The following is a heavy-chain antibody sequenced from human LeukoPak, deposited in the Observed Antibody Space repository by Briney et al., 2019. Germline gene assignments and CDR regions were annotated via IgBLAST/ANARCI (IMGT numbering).Heavy chain of an antibody. CDR1: GGTFSSYA. D-gene: IGHD6-19*01. CDR2: IIPIFGTA. V-gene: IGHV1-69*13. J-gene: IGHJ5*02. CDR3: ARDVAGRNWFDP. Sequence: ASVKVSCKASGGTFSSYAISWVRRAPGQGLEWRGGIIPIFGTANYAQKFQGRVTITADESTSTAYMELSSLRSEDTAVYYCARDVAGRNWFDPWGQGTLVTVSS.